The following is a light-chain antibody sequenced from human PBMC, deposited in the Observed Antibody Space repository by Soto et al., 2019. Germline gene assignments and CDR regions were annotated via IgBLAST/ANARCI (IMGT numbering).Light chain of an antibody. CDR1: SGSIASNY. J-gene: IGLJ2*01. CDR3: QSLGNRHPGV. CDR2: EDN. V-gene: IGLV6-57*03. Sequence: NFMLTQPHSVSESPGKTVTISCTRSSGSIASNYVQWYQQRPGSAPTTVIYEDNQRPSGVPDRFSGSIDSSSNSASLTISGMKTEEGGYYHFQSLGNRHPGVFGGGTKLTVL.